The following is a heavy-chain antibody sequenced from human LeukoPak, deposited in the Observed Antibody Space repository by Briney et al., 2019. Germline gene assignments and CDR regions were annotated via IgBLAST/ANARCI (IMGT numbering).Heavy chain of an antibody. CDR3: AKDRIWDYDSSGYFDF. D-gene: IGHD3-22*01. J-gene: IGHJ4*02. CDR2: ISGSGGNT. Sequence: GGSLRLSCAASGFTVSSNYMSWVRQAPGKGLEWVSAISGSGGNTYYADSVKGRFTISRDNSKSTLHLQMNSLRAEDTAIYYCAKDRIWDYDSSGYFDFWGQGTLVTVSS. CDR1: GFTVSSNY. V-gene: IGHV3-23*01.